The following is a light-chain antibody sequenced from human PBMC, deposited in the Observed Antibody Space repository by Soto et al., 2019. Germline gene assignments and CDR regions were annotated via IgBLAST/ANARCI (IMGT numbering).Light chain of an antibody. J-gene: IGLJ2*01. CDR2: DDS. CDR1: NIETKS. V-gene: IGLV3-21*02. CDR3: GGWDDSLSGPV. Sequence: SYVLTQPPSVSVAPGQTASLTCGGDNIETKSVHWYQQRPGQAPVLVVYDDSDRPSGIPERFSGSNSGNTATLTISRVEGGDEAEYYCGGWDDSLSGPVFGGGTKLTVL.